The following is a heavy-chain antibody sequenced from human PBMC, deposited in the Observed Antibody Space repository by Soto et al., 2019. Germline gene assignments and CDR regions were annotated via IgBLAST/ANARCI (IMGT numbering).Heavy chain of an antibody. CDR1: GDSINNYH. Sequence: SETLSLTCTISGDSINNYHWIWIRQPPGKGLEWVAYVYIGNPHYNPSLNNRVTISVDTSENQFSLNMISVTAADAAVYYCATYNYNAFFDYWGRGTLVTVSS. CDR2: VYIGNP. J-gene: IGHJ4*02. CDR3: ATYNYNAFFDY. D-gene: IGHD1-20*01. V-gene: IGHV4-59*01.